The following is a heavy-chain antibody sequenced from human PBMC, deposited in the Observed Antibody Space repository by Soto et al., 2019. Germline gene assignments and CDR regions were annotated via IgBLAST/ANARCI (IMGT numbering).Heavy chain of an antibody. V-gene: IGHV3-30-3*01. D-gene: IGHD6-19*01. CDR1: GLTIRSYA. CDR2: ISYDGSKK. CDR3: ARDRAVAAPNWFDP. Sequence: QVQLVESGGGVVQPGRSLRLSCAASGLTIRSYAMHWVRQAPGKGLEGVAVISYDGSKKFHADAVKGRFTISRDNSKNTLYLQMNSLRAEDTAVYYCARDRAVAAPNWFDPWGQGTLVTVSS. J-gene: IGHJ5*02.